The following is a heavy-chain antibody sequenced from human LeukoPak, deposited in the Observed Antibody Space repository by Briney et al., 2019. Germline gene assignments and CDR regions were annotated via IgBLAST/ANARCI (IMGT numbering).Heavy chain of an antibody. J-gene: IGHJ5*02. Sequence: PSETLSLTCTVSGGSISSSSYYWGWIRQPPGKGLEWIGSIYYSGSTYYNPSLKSRVTISVDTSKNQFSLKLSSVTAADTAVYYCARGDGSGRYLVWFDPWGQGTLVTVSS. CDR3: ARGDGSGRYLVWFDP. V-gene: IGHV4-39*07. CDR1: GGSISSSSYY. CDR2: IYYSGST. D-gene: IGHD3-10*01.